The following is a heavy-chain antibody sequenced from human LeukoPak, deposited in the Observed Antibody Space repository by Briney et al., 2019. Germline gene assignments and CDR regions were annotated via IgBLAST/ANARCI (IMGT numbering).Heavy chain of an antibody. CDR2: INHSGST. J-gene: IGHJ4*02. Sequence: SETLSLTCAVYGGSFSGYYWSWIRQPPGEGLEWIGEINHSGSTNYNPSLKSRVTISVDTSKNQFSLKLSSVTAADTAVYYCASHYCSSTSCYFRGWGQGTLVTVSS. D-gene: IGHD2-2*01. CDR3: ASHYCSSTSCYFRG. V-gene: IGHV4-34*01. CDR1: GGSFSGYY.